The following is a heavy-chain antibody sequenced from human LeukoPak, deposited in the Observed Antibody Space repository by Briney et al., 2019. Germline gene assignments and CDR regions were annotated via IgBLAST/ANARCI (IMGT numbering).Heavy chain of an antibody. J-gene: IGHJ5*01. Sequence: GSLRLSCAASGFTVSSNYMSWSRQPPGKGLEWIGEINHSGSTNYNPSLKSRVTISVDTSKTPFSLKLSSVTAADTAVYYCASIYSSSWYRMGNSSGHGTPVTVSS. V-gene: IGHV4-34*01. CDR1: GFTVSSNY. CDR3: ASIYSSSWYRMGNS. CDR2: INHSGST. D-gene: IGHD6-13*01.